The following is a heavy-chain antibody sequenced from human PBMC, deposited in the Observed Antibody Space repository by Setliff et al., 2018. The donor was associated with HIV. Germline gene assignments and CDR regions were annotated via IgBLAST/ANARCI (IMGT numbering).Heavy chain of an antibody. J-gene: IGHJ4*02. D-gene: IGHD3-16*01. CDR2: IKTRADGGAA. V-gene: IGHV3-15*01. Sequence: GESLKISCATSGFNFVNAWMSWVRQAPGKGLECLGRIKTRADGGAADSAEPVKGRFTISRDDSKSTLYLQMNSLKTEDTAVYYCVAVTSLGGFKVLGSWGQGTLVTVSS. CDR3: VAVTSLGGFKVLGS. CDR1: GFNFVNAW.